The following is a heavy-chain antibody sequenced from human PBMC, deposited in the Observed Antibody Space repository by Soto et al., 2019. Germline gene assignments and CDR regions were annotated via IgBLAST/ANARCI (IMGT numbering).Heavy chain of an antibody. CDR3: ARDCAGIAAAGPPTNYYYMDV. J-gene: IGHJ6*03. Sequence: PGGSLRLSCGASGFTFSSYSMSWVRQAPGKGLEWVSAISGSGGSTYYNPSLKSRVTISVDTSKNQFSLKLSSVTAADTAVYYRARDCAGIAAAGPPTNYYYMDVWGKGTTVTVSS. CDR2: ISGSGGST. V-gene: IGHV3-23*02. D-gene: IGHD6-13*01. CDR1: GFTFSSYS.